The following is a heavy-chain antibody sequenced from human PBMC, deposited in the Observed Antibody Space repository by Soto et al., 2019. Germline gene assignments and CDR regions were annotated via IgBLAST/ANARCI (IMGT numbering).Heavy chain of an antibody. J-gene: IGHJ6*02. CDR2: ISAYNGDT. V-gene: IGHV1-18*01. CDR1: GYIFTNYA. Sequence: VHLLQSGGEVKKPGASVKVSCKTSGYIFTNYAINWVRQAPGQGLEWMGWISAYNGDTKYAQRFQSRLTVTTDPSTTTAYMELGSLRSDDTAVYYCARDGRAFSIFGETMDVWGQGTTVTVSS. D-gene: IGHD3-3*01. CDR3: ARDGRAFSIFGETMDV.